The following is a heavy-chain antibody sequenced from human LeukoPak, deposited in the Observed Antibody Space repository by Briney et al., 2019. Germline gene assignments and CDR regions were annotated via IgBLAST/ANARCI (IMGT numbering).Heavy chain of an antibody. D-gene: IGHD6-19*01. CDR2: ISAYNGNA. J-gene: IGHJ4*02. CDR1: GYTFTSYG. Sequence: ASVKVSCKASGYTFTSYGISWVRQAPGHGLECMGWISAYNGNANYAQKLQGRVTMTTDTSTSTAYMELRSLRSDDTAVYYCARESQWLALSIFDYWGQGTLVTVSS. V-gene: IGHV1-18*01. CDR3: ARESQWLALSIFDY.